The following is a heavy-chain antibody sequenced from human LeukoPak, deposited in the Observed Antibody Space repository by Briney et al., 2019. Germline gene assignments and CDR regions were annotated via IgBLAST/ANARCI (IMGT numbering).Heavy chain of an antibody. J-gene: IGHJ6*04. CDR1: GGTFSSYT. V-gene: IGHV1-69*06. D-gene: IGHD2-15*01. CDR3: ASATLRCSGGSCYEMDV. Sequence: ASVKVSCKASGGTFSSYTISWVRQAPGQGLEWMGGIIPLFGTPNYAQKFQDRLTITADKSTSTAYMELSSLRSEDTAVYYCASATLRCSGGSCYEMDVWGKGTTVTVSS. CDR2: IIPLFGTP.